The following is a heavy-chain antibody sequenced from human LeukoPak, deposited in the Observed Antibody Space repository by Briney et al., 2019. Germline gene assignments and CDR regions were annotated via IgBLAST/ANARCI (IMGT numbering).Heavy chain of an antibody. V-gene: IGHV3-53*01. CDR1: GVSVSSKY. CDR3: ARCNGGDGYFDH. D-gene: IGHD3-16*01. Sequence: GESLRLSCAVSGVSVSSKYMSWVRQLAGKGPEWVGVLYSNGNTIYRASFKGRFPISRDNSRNPAFLQLNVLKVTDTAVITFARCNGGDGYFDHWGRGTLVTVSS. CDR2: LYSNGNT. J-gene: IGHJ2*01.